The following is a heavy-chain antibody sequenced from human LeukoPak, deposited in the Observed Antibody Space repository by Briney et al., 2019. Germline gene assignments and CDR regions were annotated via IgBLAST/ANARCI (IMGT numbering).Heavy chain of an antibody. CDR2: IKGDGIST. D-gene: IGHD3-3*01. J-gene: IGHJ4*02. CDR1: GFDFSSNW. CDR3: AKDHYWSIDY. V-gene: IGHV3-74*01. Sequence: GGSLRLSCAASGFDFSSNWKHWVRHAPGQGLVWVSRIKGDGISTNYADSVKGRFTISRDIAKNTLYLQMNSLRAEDTSVYYCAKDHYWSIDYWGRGTLVTVSS.